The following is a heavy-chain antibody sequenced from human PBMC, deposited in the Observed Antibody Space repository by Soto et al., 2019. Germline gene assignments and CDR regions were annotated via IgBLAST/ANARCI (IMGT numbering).Heavy chain of an antibody. Sequence: QVQLVESGGGVVQPGRSLRLSCAASGFTFSSYGMHWVRQAPGKGLEWVAVISYDGSNKYYADSVKGRFTISRDNSKNTLYLQMNSLSAEYTAVYYCAKDKGSIAAGGFDYWGQGTLVTVSS. J-gene: IGHJ4*02. CDR1: GFTFSSYG. CDR2: ISYDGSNK. D-gene: IGHD6-25*01. CDR3: AKDKGSIAAGGFDY. V-gene: IGHV3-30*18.